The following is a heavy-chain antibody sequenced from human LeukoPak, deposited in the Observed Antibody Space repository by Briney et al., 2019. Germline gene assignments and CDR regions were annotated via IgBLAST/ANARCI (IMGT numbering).Heavy chain of an antibody. D-gene: IGHD5-18*01. CDR3: ARGIQLWTPLYYYYMDV. CDR1: GGSISSYY. V-gene: IGHV4-59*01. J-gene: IGHJ6*03. Sequence: SETLSLTCTVSGGSISSYYWSWIRQPPGKGLEWIGYIYYSGSTNYNPSLKSRVTISVDTSKNQFSLKLSSVTAADTAVYYCARGIQLWTPLYYYYMDVWGKGTTVTVSS. CDR2: IYYSGST.